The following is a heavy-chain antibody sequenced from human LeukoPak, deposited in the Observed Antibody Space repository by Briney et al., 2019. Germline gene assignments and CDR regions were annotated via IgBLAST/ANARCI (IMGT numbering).Heavy chain of an antibody. D-gene: IGHD6-19*01. CDR1: GFTFDDYA. CDR3: AKDRTRYSSGWYFPVAFDI. V-gene: IGHV3-9*03. CDR2: ISWNSGSI. J-gene: IGHJ3*02. Sequence: GRSLKLSCAASGFTFDDYAMHWVRQAPGKGLEWVSGISWNSGSIGYADSVKGRFTISRDNAKNSLYLQMNSLRAEDMALYYCAKDRTRYSSGWYFPVAFDIWGQGTMVTVSS.